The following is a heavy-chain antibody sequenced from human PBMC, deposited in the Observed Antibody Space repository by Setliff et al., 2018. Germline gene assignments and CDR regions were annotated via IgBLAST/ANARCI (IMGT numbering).Heavy chain of an antibody. D-gene: IGHD2-15*01. J-gene: IGHJ4*02. V-gene: IGHV4-38-2*01. CDR2: IYHSGST. Sequence: PSETLSLTCAVSGYFISSGYYWGWIRQPPGKGLEWIGSIYHSGSTYYNPSLKSRVTISVDTSEKQFSLKLSSVTAADTAVYYCARRHCSGGSCYSLNYFDYWGQGTLVTVSS. CDR1: GYFISSGYY. CDR3: ARRHCSGGSCYSLNYFDY.